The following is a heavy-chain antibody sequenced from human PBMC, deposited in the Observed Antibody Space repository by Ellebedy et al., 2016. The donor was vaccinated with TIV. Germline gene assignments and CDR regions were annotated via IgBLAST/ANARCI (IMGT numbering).Heavy chain of an antibody. CDR3: ARGDNYYYDSSGYYYNY. J-gene: IGHJ4*02. Sequence: ASVKVSCKASGYTFTSYFLYWVRQAPGQGLEWMGMINHASGNSNYAQKFQGRVAMTRDTSTNTVYMELSSLRSEGTAVYYCARGDNYYYDSSGYYYNYWGQGTLVTVSS. CDR2: INHASGNS. V-gene: IGHV1-46*01. CDR1: GYTFTSYF. D-gene: IGHD3-22*01.